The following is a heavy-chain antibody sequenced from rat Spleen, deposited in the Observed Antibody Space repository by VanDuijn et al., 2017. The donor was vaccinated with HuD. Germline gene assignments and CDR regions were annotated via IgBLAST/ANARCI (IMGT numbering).Heavy chain of an antibody. Sequence: EVQLVESGGGLVQPGRSLKLSCAASGFTFSNFDMAWVRQAPAKGLEWVASITTYGSTLYYRDSVKGRFTISRDNAKSTLYLQMDSLRSEDTATYYCARQAARDTYARLRDWYFDFWGPGTMVTVSS. D-gene: IGHD2-5*01. J-gene: IGHJ1*01. V-gene: IGHV5S23*01. CDR3: ARQAARDTYARLRDWYFDF. CDR1: GFTFSNFD. CDR2: ITTYGSTL.